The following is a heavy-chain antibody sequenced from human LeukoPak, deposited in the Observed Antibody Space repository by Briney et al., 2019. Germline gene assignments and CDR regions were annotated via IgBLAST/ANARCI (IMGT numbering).Heavy chain of an antibody. CDR1: GGSFSGYY. Sequence: SETLSLTCAVYGGSFSGYYWSWIRQPPGKGLEWIGEINHSRSTNYNPSLKSRVTISVDTSKNQFSLKLSSVTAADTAVYYCARTFSRQRYYFDYWGQGTLVTVSS. D-gene: IGHD1-1*01. CDR3: ARTFSRQRYYFDY. CDR2: INHSRST. J-gene: IGHJ4*02. V-gene: IGHV4-34*01.